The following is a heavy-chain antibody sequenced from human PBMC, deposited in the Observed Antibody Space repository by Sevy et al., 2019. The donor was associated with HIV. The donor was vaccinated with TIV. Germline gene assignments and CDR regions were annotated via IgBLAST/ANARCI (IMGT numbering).Heavy chain of an antibody. CDR3: ARPPHYDFWSGLGNAHYYYYGMDV. D-gene: IGHD3-3*01. Sequence: GGSLRLSCAASGFTFSSYAMHWVRQAPGKGLEWVAVISYDGSNKYYADSVKGRFTISRDNSKNTLYLQMNSLRAEDTAVYYCARPPHYDFWSGLGNAHYYYYGMDVWGQGTTVTVSS. J-gene: IGHJ6*02. V-gene: IGHV3-30-3*01. CDR1: GFTFSSYA. CDR2: ISYDGSNK.